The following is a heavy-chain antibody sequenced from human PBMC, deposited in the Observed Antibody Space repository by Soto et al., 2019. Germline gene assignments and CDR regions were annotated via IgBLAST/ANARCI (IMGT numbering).Heavy chain of an antibody. CDR1: GFTFGSYW. J-gene: IGHJ6*02. CDR2: IDSDGSST. V-gene: IGHV3-74*01. Sequence: EVQLVESGGGLVQPGGSLRVSCAASGFTFGSYWMNWVRQGPGKGLVWVSRIDSDGSSTTYADSVKGRFTTSRDNAKNTLYRQMSSLRVEDTAVYYWARGRPDGMDVWGQGTTVTVSS. CDR3: ARGRPDGMDV.